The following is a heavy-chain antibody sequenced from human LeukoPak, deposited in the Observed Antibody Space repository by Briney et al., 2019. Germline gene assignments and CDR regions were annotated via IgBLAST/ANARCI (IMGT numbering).Heavy chain of an antibody. CDR1: GDTFTGYY. V-gene: IGHV1-2*06. Sequence: GASVKVSCKASGDTFTGYYIYWVRQAPGQGLEWMGRINPNSGGTKYAQKFQGRVTMTRDTSISTAYMELSRLTSDDTAVYYCARDYTFDYWGQGTLATVSS. CDR3: ARDYTFDY. J-gene: IGHJ4*02. CDR2: INPNSGGT.